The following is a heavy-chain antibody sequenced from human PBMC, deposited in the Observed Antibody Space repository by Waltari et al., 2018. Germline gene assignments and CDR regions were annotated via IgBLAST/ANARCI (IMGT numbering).Heavy chain of an antibody. D-gene: IGHD4-17*01. Sequence: QVQLVQSGAEVKKPGASVKLSCKASGYTLTTYYIHWVRQAPGQGLEWMGMVRPRGESTGNAQNFQGRVTMTRDTSTNTVYMELSSLRSDDTAFYFCAGGKDYGDYFDYWGQGTLVTVSS. CDR3: AGGKDYGDYFDY. V-gene: IGHV1-46*01. CDR2: VRPRGEST. J-gene: IGHJ4*02. CDR1: GYTLTTYY.